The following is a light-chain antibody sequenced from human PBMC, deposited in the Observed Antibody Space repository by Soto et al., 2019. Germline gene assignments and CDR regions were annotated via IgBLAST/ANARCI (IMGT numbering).Light chain of an antibody. CDR3: QQYGSSPRT. V-gene: IGKV3-20*01. CDR2: GAS. CDR1: QSVSSSY. Sequence: EIVLTQSPGTLSLSPGERATLSCRASQSVSSSYLGWYQQKPGQAPRLLMYGASSRATGIPERFSGSGSGTDFTLTISRLETEDFAVYYCQQYGSSPRTFGQGTKVEIK. J-gene: IGKJ1*01.